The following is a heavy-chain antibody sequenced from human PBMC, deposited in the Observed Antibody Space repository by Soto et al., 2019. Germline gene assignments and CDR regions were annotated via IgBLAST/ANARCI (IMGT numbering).Heavy chain of an antibody. CDR2: ISGRGGST. V-gene: IGHV3-23*01. J-gene: IGHJ4*02. D-gene: IGHD2-8*01. CDR3: AKDLRTGCTNGVCYFDY. CDR1: GFTFSSFA. Sequence: GGSLRLSCAASGFTFSSFAMSWVRQAPGKGLEWVSAISGRGGSTYYADSVKGRFTISRDNSKNTLYLQMNSLRAEDTAVYYCAKDLRTGCTNGVCYFDYWGQGTLVTVSS.